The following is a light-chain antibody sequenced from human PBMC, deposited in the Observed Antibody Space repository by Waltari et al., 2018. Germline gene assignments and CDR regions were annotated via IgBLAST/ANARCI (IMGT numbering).Light chain of an antibody. V-gene: IGLV1-44*01. CDR1: SSNIGSNT. CDR3: TSWDGGLNGWV. CDR2: SND. Sequence: QSVLTQPLSVSGTPGQRVTIPCSGGSSNIGSNTVNWYQQFAQTAPRLFIYSNDLLPPGVPHRFSGSKSGTSASLAISGLQSEYEAEYYCTSWDGGLNGWVFGGGTKRTVL. J-gene: IGLJ3*02.